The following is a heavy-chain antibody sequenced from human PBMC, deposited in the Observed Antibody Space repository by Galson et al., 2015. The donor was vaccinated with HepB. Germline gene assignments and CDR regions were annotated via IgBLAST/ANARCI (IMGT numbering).Heavy chain of an antibody. V-gene: IGHV1-3*01. CDR3: ARDAQLLAIDAFDL. D-gene: IGHD3-10*01. Sequence: SVKVSCRASGYTFTTFALHWVRQAPGQRLEWMGWMNAGTGNTKNSQKFQGRVTITRDTSASTAYLELSSLASEGTAVYYRARDAQLLAIDAFDLWGQGTMVTVAS. J-gene: IGHJ3*01. CDR1: GYTFTTFA. CDR2: MNAGTGNT.